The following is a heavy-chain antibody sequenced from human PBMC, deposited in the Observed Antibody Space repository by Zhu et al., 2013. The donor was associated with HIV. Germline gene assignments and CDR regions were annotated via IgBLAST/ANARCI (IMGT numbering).Heavy chain of an antibody. CDR3: ARDRGHRGSGTYYAWNWFDP. D-gene: IGHD3-10*01. CDR2: INAGNGNT. CDR1: GYTFTSYA. V-gene: IGHV1-3*01. J-gene: IGHJ5*02. Sequence: QVQLVQSGAEVKKPGASVKVSCKASGYTFTSYAMHWVRQAPGQRLEWMGWINAGNGNTKYSQKFQGRVTITRDTSASTAYMELSSLRSEDTAVYYCARDRGHRGSGTYYAWNWFDPWGQGTLVTVSS.